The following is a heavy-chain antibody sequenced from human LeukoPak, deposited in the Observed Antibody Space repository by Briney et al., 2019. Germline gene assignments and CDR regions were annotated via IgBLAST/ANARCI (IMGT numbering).Heavy chain of an antibody. CDR2: ISAYNGNA. D-gene: IGHD6-13*01. Sequence: ASVKVPCKSFGYTFSTYGISWVRQAPGQGLEWMGWISAYNGNANYAQKLQGRVTMTTDTSTSTAYMELRSLRSDDTAVYYCARDEGYSSLRDIWGQGTMVTVSS. J-gene: IGHJ3*02. CDR1: GYTFSTYG. V-gene: IGHV1-18*01. CDR3: ARDEGYSSLRDI.